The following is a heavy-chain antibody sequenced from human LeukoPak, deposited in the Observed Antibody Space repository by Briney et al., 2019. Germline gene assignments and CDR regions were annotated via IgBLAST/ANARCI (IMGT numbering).Heavy chain of an antibody. D-gene: IGHD2-2*01. CDR1: GYSFTSYR. CDR2: IYPGCSDT. CDR3: ARLQGVVRGLDP. V-gene: IGHV5-51*01. Sequence: GESLNFSATGSGYSFTSYRLGGVRPMPGKGLEGMGIIYPGCSDTRYTPSFQGEVTNSADKSIHTADLPWSSLKASDTAMYYCARLQGVVRGLDPWGQGTLVTVS. J-gene: IGHJ5*02.